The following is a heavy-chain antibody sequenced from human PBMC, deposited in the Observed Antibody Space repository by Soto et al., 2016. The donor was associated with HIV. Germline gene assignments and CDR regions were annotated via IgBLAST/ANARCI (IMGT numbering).Heavy chain of an antibody. CDR2: ISYDGSNK. CDR3: ARATYYDILTGLGD. CDR1: GFTFSSYA. V-gene: IGHV3-30*04. J-gene: IGHJ4*02. D-gene: IGHD3-9*01. Sequence: VQLVESGGGVVQPGRSLRLSCAASGFTFSSYAMHWVRQAPGKGLEWVAVISYDGSNKYYADSVKGRVTISRDNSKNTLYLQMNSLRAEDTAVYYCARATYYDILTGLGDWGQGTLVTVSS.